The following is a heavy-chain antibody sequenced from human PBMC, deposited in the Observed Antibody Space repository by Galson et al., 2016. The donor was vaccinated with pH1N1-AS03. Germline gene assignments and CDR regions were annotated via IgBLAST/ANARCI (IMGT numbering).Heavy chain of an antibody. V-gene: IGHV4-4*07. Sequence: SYYWTWIRQSAGKGLEWLGRISTGGRTNYNPSLQGRITISVDSSRNQFSLKLTSMTAADTAVYYCAKGTGADYWGQGTLVTVSS. CDR3: AKGTGADY. CDR1: SYY. CDR2: ISTGGRT. D-gene: IGHD7-27*01. J-gene: IGHJ4*02.